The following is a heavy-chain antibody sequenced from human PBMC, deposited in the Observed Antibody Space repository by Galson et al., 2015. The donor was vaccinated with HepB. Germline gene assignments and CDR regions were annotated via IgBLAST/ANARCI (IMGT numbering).Heavy chain of an antibody. V-gene: IGHV2-5*02. J-gene: IGHJ4*02. Sequence: PALVKPTPTLTLTCTFSGFSLSANGVGVGWIRQPPGKALEWLAVIYWGGDKRYSPSLKSRLTITKDTSKNQVVLTMTNMDPVDTATYYCAHFRSSRYDYGDRLGYFDSWGQGILVTVSS. CDR1: GFSLSANGVG. CDR2: IYWGGDK. CDR3: AHFRSSRYDYGDRLGYFDS. D-gene: IGHD4-17*01.